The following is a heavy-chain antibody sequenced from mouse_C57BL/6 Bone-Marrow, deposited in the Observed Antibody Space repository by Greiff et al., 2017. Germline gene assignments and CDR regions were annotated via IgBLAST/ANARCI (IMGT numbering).Heavy chain of an antibody. D-gene: IGHD2-4*01. V-gene: IGHV1-26*01. CDR1: GYTFTDYY. J-gene: IGHJ2*01. Sequence: EVQLQQSGPELVKPGASVKISCKASGYTFTDYYMNWVKQSHGKSLEWIGDINPNNGGTSYNQKFKGKATLTVDKYSSTAYMALRSLTSEDSAVYYCASWRDYDGGYYFDYWGQGTTLTVSS. CDR3: ASWRDYDGGYYFDY. CDR2: INPNNGGT.